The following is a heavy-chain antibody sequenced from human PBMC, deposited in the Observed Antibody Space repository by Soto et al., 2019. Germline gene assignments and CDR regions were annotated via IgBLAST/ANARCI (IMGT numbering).Heavy chain of an antibody. Sequence: GASVKVSCKASGYTFTSYAMHWVRQAPGQRLEWMGWINVDSGDTQYSEMFQGRVTITRDTSASTAYMELSGLISEDTAVYYCAKPRSSNRLDKNFDYWGQGTLVTVSS. CDR3: AKPRSSNRLDKNFDY. CDR1: GYTFTSYA. CDR2: INVDSGDT. J-gene: IGHJ4*02. V-gene: IGHV1-3*01. D-gene: IGHD3-16*02.